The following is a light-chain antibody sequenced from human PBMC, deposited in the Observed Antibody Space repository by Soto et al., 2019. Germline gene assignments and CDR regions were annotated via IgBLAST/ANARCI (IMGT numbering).Light chain of an antibody. CDR1: QSVFNNH. CDR3: QQYGSSPTT. Sequence: EIVLTQSPGTLSLSPGERATLSCRASQSVFNNHIGWYQQKPGQAPRRLIFGASFRATGIPDRFSGSGSGTDFTLTISRLEPEDFAVYYCQQYGSSPTTFGQ. J-gene: IGKJ1*01. CDR2: GAS. V-gene: IGKV3-20*01.